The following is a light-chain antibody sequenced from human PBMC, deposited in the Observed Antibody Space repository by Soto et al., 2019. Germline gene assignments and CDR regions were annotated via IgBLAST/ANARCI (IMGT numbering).Light chain of an antibody. CDR1: QSVSSSY. CDR2: GTS. V-gene: IGKV3-20*01. Sequence: EVVLTQSPGTLSLSPGERATLSCRASQSVSSSYLAWYQQKPGQAPRLLIYGTSSSATGIPDRFSGSGSGTDFTLTISRLEPEDLAVYYCQQYCSSSWTFGQGTKVEIK. J-gene: IGKJ1*01. CDR3: QQYCSSSWT.